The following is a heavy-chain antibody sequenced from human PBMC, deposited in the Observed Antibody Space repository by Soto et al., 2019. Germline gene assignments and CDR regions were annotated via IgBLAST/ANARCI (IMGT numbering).Heavy chain of an antibody. V-gene: IGHV3-33*01. D-gene: IGHD6-13*01. CDR3: ARDYPGVDSSWTEFDP. J-gene: IGHJ5*02. CDR2: IWYDGSNK. Sequence: PGGSLRLSCAASGFTFSSYGMHWVRQAPGKGLEWVAVIWYDGSNKYYADSVKGRFTISRDNSKNTLYLQMNSLRAEDTAVYYCARDYPGVDSSWTEFDPWGQGTLVTVSS. CDR1: GFTFSSYG.